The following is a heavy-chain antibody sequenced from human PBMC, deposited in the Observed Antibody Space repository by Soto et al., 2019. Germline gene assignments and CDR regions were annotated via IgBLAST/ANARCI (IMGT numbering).Heavy chain of an antibody. J-gene: IGHJ4*02. D-gene: IGHD3-22*01. V-gene: IGHV4-59*01. CDR2: IYYSGST. CDR1: GGSISSYY. CDR3: ASLLRGYDSMGYFDY. Sequence: SETLSLTCTVSGGSISSYYWSWIRQPPGKGLEWIGYIYYSGSTNYNPSLKSRLTISVDTSKKQFSLNLSSVTAADTAVYYCASLLRGYDSMGYFDYWGQGTLVTVSS.